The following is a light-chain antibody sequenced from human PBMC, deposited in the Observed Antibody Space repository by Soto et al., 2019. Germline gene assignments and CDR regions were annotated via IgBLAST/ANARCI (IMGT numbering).Light chain of an antibody. V-gene: IGKV1-5*03. CDR1: QTISSW. CDR3: QHYNSYSEA. Sequence: XSPSTLSGSVGDRVTITCRASQTISSWLAWYQQKPGKAPKLLIYKASTLKSGVPSRFSGSGSGTEFTLTISSLQPDDFATYYCQHYNSYSEAFGQGTKVELK. J-gene: IGKJ1*01. CDR2: KAS.